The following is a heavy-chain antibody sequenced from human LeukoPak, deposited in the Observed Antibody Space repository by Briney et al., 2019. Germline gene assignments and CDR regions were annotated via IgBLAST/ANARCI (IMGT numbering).Heavy chain of an antibody. J-gene: IGHJ4*02. CDR1: GYTFSNYG. V-gene: IGHV1-18*01. CDR3: AREGGGIAVTSLDY. Sequence: ASVKVSCKASGYTFSNYGVHWMRQAPGQGLERMGWISAYNGNTNYAQKLQDRVTMTTDTSTSTAYMELRSLTSDDTAVYYCAREGGGIAVTSLDYWGQGTLVTVSS. D-gene: IGHD6-19*01. CDR2: ISAYNGNT.